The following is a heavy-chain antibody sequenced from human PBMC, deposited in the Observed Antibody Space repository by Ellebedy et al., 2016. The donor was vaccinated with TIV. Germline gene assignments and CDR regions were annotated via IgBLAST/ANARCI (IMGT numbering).Heavy chain of an antibody. Sequence: AASVKVSCKTSGYTFISYGISWVRQAPGQGLEWMGWITAYNDDTSHAQKFQGRVTMTTDTSTSTAYMELSSLRSDDTAVYYCAREVGVAVTAPPDHWGQGTLVTVSS. CDR3: AREVGVAVTAPPDH. CDR2: ITAYNDDT. CDR1: GYTFISYG. J-gene: IGHJ4*02. V-gene: IGHV1-18*01. D-gene: IGHD2-21*02.